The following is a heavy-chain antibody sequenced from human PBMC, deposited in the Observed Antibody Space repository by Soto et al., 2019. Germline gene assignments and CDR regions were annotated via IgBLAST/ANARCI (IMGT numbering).Heavy chain of an antibody. Sequence: EVQLVESGGGLVQPGGSLRLSCAASGFTFSSYWMHWVRQAPGKGLVWVSRINSDGSSTSYADSVKGRFTISRDNAKNTLYLQMTSLRAEDTDVYYCARDDYGDHLYYYGMDVWGQGTTVTVSS. J-gene: IGHJ6*02. CDR3: ARDDYGDHLYYYGMDV. D-gene: IGHD4-17*01. CDR2: INSDGSST. V-gene: IGHV3-74*01. CDR1: GFTFSSYW.